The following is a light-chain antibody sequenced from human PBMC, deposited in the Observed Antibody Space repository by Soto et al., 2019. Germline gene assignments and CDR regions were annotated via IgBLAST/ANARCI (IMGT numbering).Light chain of an antibody. V-gene: IGKV3-15*01. CDR2: GAS. CDR3: QHYNNLPPWT. Sequence: GMTQSAATLSLSPRDRAAPSCGASQSVNNKLAWYQQTPGQAPRLLIYGASTRATGIPARFSGSGSGTEFTLIISSLQSEDFAVYYCQHYNNLPPWTFGQGTKVDIK. CDR1: QSVNNK. J-gene: IGKJ1*01.